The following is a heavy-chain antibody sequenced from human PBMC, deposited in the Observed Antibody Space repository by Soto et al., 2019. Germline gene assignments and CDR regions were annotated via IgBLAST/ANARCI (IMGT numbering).Heavy chain of an antibody. J-gene: IGHJ4*02. V-gene: IGHV3-21*01. Sequence: GGSLRLSCAASGFTFSSYSMNWVRQAPGKGLEWVSSISSSSSYIYYADSVKGRFTISRDNAKNSLYLQMNSLRAEDTAVYYCARDGGRWLQQTFDYWGQGALVTVST. CDR3: ARDGGRWLQQTFDY. D-gene: IGHD5-18*01. CDR2: ISSSSSYI. CDR1: GFTFSSYS.